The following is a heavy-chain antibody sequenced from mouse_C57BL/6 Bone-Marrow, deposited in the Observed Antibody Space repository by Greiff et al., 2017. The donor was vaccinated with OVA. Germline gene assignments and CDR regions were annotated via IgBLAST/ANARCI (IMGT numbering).Heavy chain of an antibody. J-gene: IGHJ2*01. CDR3: AYRGGGYYFDY. D-gene: IGHD2-14*01. V-gene: IGHV1-80*01. Sequence: VQGVESGAELVKPGASVKISCKASGYAFSSYWMNWVKQRPGKGLEWIGQIYPGDGDTNYNGKFKGKATLTADKSSSTAYMQLSSLTSEDSAVYFWAYRGGGYYFDYWGQGTTLTVSS. CDR1: GYAFSSYW. CDR2: IYPGDGDT.